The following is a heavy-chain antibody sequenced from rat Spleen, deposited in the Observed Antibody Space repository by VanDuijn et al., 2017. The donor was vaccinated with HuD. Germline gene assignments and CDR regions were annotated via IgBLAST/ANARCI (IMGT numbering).Heavy chain of an antibody. CDR1: GFTFSDYY. CDR2: ISDDGSIT. J-gene: IGHJ2*01. CDR3: TRVGYYGYIGYFDY. D-gene: IGHD1-9*01. V-gene: IGHV5-29*01. Sequence: EVQLVESDGGLVQPGRSLKLSCAASGFTFSDYYMAWVRQAPTKGLEWVATISDDGSITYYRDSVKGRFTLSRDNAKNTLYLQMNSLRSEDTATYYCTRVGYYGYIGYFDYWGQGVMVTVSS.